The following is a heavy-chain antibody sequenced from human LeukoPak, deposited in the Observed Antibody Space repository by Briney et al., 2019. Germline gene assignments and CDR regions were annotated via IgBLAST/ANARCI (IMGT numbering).Heavy chain of an antibody. CDR1: GGSISSYY. Sequence: SETLSLTCTVSGGSISSYYWSWIRQPAGKGLEWIGRIYTSGSTNYNPSLKSRVTMSVDTSKNQFSLKLSSVTAADTAVYYCARGRDFWSGYYTLYYGMDVWGQGTTVTVSS. V-gene: IGHV4-4*07. CDR2: IYTSGST. CDR3: ARGRDFWSGYYTLYYGMDV. D-gene: IGHD3-3*01. J-gene: IGHJ6*02.